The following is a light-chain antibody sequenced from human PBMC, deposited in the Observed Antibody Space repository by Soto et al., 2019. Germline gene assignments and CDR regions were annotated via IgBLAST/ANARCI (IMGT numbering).Light chain of an antibody. CDR1: SSDIGGYNY. V-gene: IGLV2-14*01. CDR2: EVS. J-gene: IGLJ2*01. Sequence: QSALTQPASVSGSPGQSITISCTGTSSDIGGYNYVSWFQQHPAKAPKLMIYEVSHRASGVSNRFSGSKSGNTASLTISGLQAEDEADYYCSSYGSGTTLVVFGGGTKVTVL. CDR3: SSYGSGTTLVV.